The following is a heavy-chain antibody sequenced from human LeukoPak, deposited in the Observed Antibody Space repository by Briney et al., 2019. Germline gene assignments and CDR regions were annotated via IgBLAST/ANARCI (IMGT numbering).Heavy chain of an antibody. V-gene: IGHV3-23*01. CDR1: GFTFSSYA. CDR3: AKDLVVGATTLYYFDY. D-gene: IGHD1-26*01. J-gene: IGHJ4*02. Sequence: GGSLRLSCAASGFTFSSYAMSWVRQAPGKGLEWVSAISGSGGSTYYADSVKGRFTISRDNTKNTLYLQMNSLRAEDTAVYYCAKDLVVGATTLYYFDYWGQGTLVTVSS. CDR2: ISGSGGST.